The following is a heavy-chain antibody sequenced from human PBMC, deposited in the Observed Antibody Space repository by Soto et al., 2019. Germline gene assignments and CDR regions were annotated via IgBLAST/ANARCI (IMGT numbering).Heavy chain of an antibody. V-gene: IGHV1-2*04. D-gene: IGHD4-4*01. J-gene: IGHJ4*02. CDR1: GYTFTGYY. Sequence: QVQLVQSGAEVKKPGASVKVSCKASGYTFTGYYMHWVRQAPGQGLEWMGWINPNSGGTNYAQKFQGWVTMTRDTSISTAYMELRRLRSDDTAVYYCARCYSNSPYYFDYWGQGTLVTVSS. CDR3: ARCYSNSPYYFDY. CDR2: INPNSGGT.